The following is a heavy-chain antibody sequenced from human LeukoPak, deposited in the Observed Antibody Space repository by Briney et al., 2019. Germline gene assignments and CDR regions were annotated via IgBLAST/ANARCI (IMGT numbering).Heavy chain of an antibody. CDR1: GFTVSTNY. Sequence: GGSLRLSCGASGFTVSTNYMSWVRQAPGKGLEWVSIIYSGSSTYYADSVKGRFTISRDNSKNTLYLQMNSLRAEDTAVYYCARGIVATIQDYWGQGTLVTVSS. V-gene: IGHV3-66*01. CDR3: ARGIVATIQDY. J-gene: IGHJ4*02. D-gene: IGHD5-12*01. CDR2: IYSGSST.